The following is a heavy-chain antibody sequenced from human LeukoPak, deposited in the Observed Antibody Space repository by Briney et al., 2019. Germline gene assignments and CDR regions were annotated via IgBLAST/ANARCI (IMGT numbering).Heavy chain of an antibody. D-gene: IGHD6-6*01. CDR2: IYPGDSET. J-gene: IGHJ6*03. CDR3: ARVGVWDSSSSSYYYMDV. Sequence: GESLKISCKGSGYSFTSYWIGWVRQMPGKGLEWMGIIYPGDSETRYSPSFQGQVIISADKSISTAYLQWSSLKASDTAMYYCARVGVWDSSSSSYYYMDVWGKGTTVTVSS. V-gene: IGHV5-51*01. CDR1: GYSFTSYW.